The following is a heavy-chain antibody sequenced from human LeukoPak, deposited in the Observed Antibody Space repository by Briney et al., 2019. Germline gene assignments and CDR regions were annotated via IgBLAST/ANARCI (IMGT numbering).Heavy chain of an antibody. Sequence: GGSLRLSCAASGFTFSSYIMNWVRQAPGKGLEWVSSISSSGSYIYYADSVKGRFTISRDNSKNTLYLQMNSLRAEGTAVYYCAKDDGYYTIDYWGQGTLVTVSS. D-gene: IGHD5-24*01. J-gene: IGHJ4*02. CDR1: GFTFSSYI. CDR3: AKDDGYYTIDY. V-gene: IGHV3-21*01. CDR2: ISSSGSYI.